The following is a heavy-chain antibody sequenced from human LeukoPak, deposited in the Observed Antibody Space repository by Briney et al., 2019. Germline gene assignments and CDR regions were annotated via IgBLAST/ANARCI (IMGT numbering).Heavy chain of an antibody. V-gene: IGHV4-59*08. CDR1: GGSLNNNY. Sequence: PSETLSLTCTVSGGSLNNNYWSWVRQPPGKGLEWIGYISYSRSTNYNPSLESRVSISMASSRAQFSLQVNSVTAADTAVHFCARHLSDRTTVAGEFDYWGQGILVSVSS. D-gene: IGHD6-19*01. CDR3: ARHLSDRTTVAGEFDY. J-gene: IGHJ4*02. CDR2: ISYSRST.